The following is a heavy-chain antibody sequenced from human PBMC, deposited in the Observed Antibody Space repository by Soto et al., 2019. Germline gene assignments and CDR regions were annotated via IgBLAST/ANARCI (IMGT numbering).Heavy chain of an antibody. D-gene: IGHD6-19*01. Sequence: TSETLSLTCTVSGGSISSGDYYWSWIRQPPGKGLEWIGYIYYSGSTYYNPSLKSRVTISVDTSKNQFSLKLSSVTAADTAVYYCARAVAANYFDYWGQGTLVTVSS. V-gene: IGHV4-30-4*01. CDR3: ARAVAANYFDY. CDR2: IYYSGST. CDR1: GGSISSGDYY. J-gene: IGHJ4*02.